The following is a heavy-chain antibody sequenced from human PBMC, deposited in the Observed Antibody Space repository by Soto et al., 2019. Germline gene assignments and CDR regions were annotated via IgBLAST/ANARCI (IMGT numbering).Heavy chain of an antibody. J-gene: IGHJ6*02. CDR2: IIPIFGTA. V-gene: IGHV1-69*13. CDR1: GGTFSSYA. Sequence: SVKVSCKASGGTFSSYAISWVRQAPGQGLEWMGGIIPIFGTANYAQKFQGRVTITADESTSTAYMELSSLRSEDTAVYYCARAGASGSYPPRNYYYYYYGMDVWGQGTTVTVSS. CDR3: ARAGASGSYPPRNYYYYYYGMDV. D-gene: IGHD3-10*01.